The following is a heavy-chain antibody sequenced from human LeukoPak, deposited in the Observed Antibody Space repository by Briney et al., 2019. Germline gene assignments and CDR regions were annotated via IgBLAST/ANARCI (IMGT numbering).Heavy chain of an antibody. J-gene: IGHJ4*02. D-gene: IGHD6-19*01. CDR3: AKVRSGWYGIDY. Sequence: GGSLRFSCEVSGFTFSDYSMKWARQAPGKGLEWVSYIAARSNYIDYADSVKGRFTISRDNARNTVYLQMSSLRAEDTAVYYCAKVRSGWYGIDYWGQGTLVTVSS. CDR1: GFTFSDYS. CDR2: IAARSNYI. V-gene: IGHV3-21*01.